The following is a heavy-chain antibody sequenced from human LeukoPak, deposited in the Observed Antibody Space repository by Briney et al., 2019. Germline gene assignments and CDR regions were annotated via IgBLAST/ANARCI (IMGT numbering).Heavy chain of an antibody. J-gene: IGHJ4*02. CDR2: SRDKGSSYST. CDR3: SPLLGT. Sequence: PGGSLRLSCAASRFSFSDQHMEWVRQAPGKGLEWVGRSRDKGSSYSTAYAASVKGRFTISRDDSKNSLYLQMNSLKTEDTAVYYCSPLLGTWGQGTLVTVSS. CDR1: RFSFSDQH. V-gene: IGHV3-72*01. D-gene: IGHD1-7*01.